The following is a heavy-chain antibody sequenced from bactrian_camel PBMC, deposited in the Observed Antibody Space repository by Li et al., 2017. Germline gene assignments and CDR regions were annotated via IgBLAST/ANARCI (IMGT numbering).Heavy chain of an antibody. CDR2: IYSDGRHT. D-gene: IGHD2*01. V-gene: IGHV3-2*01. CDR3: AAGTYCNSGACSWLNDFAY. J-gene: IGHJ6*01. Sequence: HVQLVESGGDLVQPGGSLRLSCAASGFTFSYYYMSWVRQAPGKGLEWVASIYSDGRHTYYADSVKGRFTISRDNAKNTVYLQMNNLKPEDTAEYYCAAGTYCNSGACSWLNDFAYWGQGTQVTVS. CDR1: GFTFSYYY.